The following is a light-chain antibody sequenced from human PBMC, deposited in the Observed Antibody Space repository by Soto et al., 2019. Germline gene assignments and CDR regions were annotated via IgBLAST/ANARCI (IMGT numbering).Light chain of an antibody. CDR2: EVS. CDR3: QSYDNSLSGSWV. Sequence: QSAVTQPASVSGSPGQSITISCTGTSSDVGGYDYVSWYQQYPGKAPRLIIYEVSSRPSGVPDRFSGSKSGTSASLAINGLQAEDEAHYYCQSYDNSLSGSWVFGGGTKLTVL. CDR1: SSDVGGYDY. J-gene: IGLJ3*02. V-gene: IGLV2-14*01.